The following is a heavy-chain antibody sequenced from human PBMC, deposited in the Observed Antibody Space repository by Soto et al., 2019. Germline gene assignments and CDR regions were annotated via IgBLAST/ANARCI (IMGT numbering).Heavy chain of an antibody. J-gene: IGHJ6*02. Sequence: PGGSLRLSCAASGFTFSSYGMHWVRQAPGKGLEWVAVIAYDGSNKYYADSVKGRFTISRDNSKNTLYLQMNSLRAEDTAVYYCAKEHDSSGYYVWSYYYGMDVWGQGTTVTVSS. CDR1: GFTFSSYG. CDR3: AKEHDSSGYYVWSYYYGMDV. CDR2: IAYDGSNK. V-gene: IGHV3-30*18. D-gene: IGHD3-22*01.